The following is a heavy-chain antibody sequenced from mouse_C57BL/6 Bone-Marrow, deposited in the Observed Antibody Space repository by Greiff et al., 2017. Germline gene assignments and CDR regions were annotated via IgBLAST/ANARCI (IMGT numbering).Heavy chain of an antibody. V-gene: IGHV1-59*01. CDR1: GYTFTSYW. CDR3: ARRGFITTVVASDY. CDR2: IDPSDSYT. D-gene: IGHD1-1*01. Sequence: QVQLQQPGAELVRPGTSVKLSCKASGYTFTSYWMHWVKQRPGQGLEWIGVIDPSDSYTNYNQKFKGKATLTVDTSSSTAYMQLSSLTSEDSAVYYCARRGFITTVVASDYRGQGTTLTVSS. J-gene: IGHJ2*01.